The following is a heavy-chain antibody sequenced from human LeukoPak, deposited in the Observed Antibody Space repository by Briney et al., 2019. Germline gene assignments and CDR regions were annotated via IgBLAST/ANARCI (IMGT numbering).Heavy chain of an antibody. D-gene: IGHD1-20*01. CDR2: ISYDGSNK. V-gene: IGHV3-30*18. J-gene: IGHJ5*02. Sequence: GGSLRLSCAASGFTFSSYGMHWVRQAPGKGLEWVAVISYDGSNKYYADSVKGRFTISRDNSKNTLYLQMNSLRAEDTAVYYCAKLPITGTSVSWGQGTLVTVSS. CDR1: GFTFSSYG. CDR3: AKLPITGTSVS.